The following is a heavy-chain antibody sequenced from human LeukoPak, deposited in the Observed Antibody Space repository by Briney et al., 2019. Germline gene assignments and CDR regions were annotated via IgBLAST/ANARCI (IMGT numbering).Heavy chain of an antibody. V-gene: IGHV4-61*05. CDR1: GGSISSSSYY. CDR3: ARVTSGSYKPYDAFDI. CDR2: IYYSGST. J-gene: IGHJ3*02. Sequence: SETLSLTCTVSGGSISSSSYYWGWIRQPPGKGLEWIGYIYYSGSTNYNPSLKSRVTISVDTSKNQFSLKLSSVTAADTAVYYCARVTSGSYKPYDAFDIWGQGTMVTVSS. D-gene: IGHD1-26*01.